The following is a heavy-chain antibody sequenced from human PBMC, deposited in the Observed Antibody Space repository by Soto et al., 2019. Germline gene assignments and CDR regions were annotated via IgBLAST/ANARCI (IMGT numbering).Heavy chain of an antibody. D-gene: IGHD6-13*01. CDR1: GFTFSSYW. J-gene: IGHJ6*02. CDR3: ARDSSSWEPYYYYGMDV. Sequence: PAGSLRLSCAASGFTFSSYWMHWVRQAPGKGLVWVSRINSDGSSTSYADSVKGRFTISRDNAKNTLYLQMNSLRAEDTAVYYCARDSSSWEPYYYYGMDVWGQGTTVTVSS. CDR2: INSDGSST. V-gene: IGHV3-74*01.